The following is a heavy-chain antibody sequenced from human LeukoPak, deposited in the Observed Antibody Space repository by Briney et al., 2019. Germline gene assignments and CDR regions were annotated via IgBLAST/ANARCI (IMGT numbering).Heavy chain of an antibody. CDR3: TTDNLDYDYVWGKYREVNYFDY. CDR2: IKSKTDGGTT. CDR1: LFVFSTAW. J-gene: IGHJ4*02. D-gene: IGHD3-16*02. Sequence: PGRSLRPSRAASLFVFSTAWMSWVRQAPGKGVEGVGRIKSKTDGGTTDYAATVKGRFTISRDDSKNTVYLQMNRLKSEDTAVYYCTTDNLDYDYVWGKYREVNYFDYWGEGTLVTVSS. V-gene: IGHV3-15*01.